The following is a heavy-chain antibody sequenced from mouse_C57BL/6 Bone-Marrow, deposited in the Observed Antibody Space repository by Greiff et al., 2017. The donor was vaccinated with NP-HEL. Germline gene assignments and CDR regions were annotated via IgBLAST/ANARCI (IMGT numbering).Heavy chain of an antibody. Sequence: EVKLMESGPELVKPGASVKIPCKASGYTFTDYNMDWVKQSHGKSLEWIGDINPNNGGTIYNQKFKGKATLTVDKSSSTAYMELRSLTSEDTAVYYCARNSIGLYGSSYLYYFDYWGQGTTLTVSS. D-gene: IGHD1-1*01. CDR2: INPNNGGT. CDR1: GYTFTDYN. J-gene: IGHJ2*01. CDR3: ARNSIGLYGSSYLYYFDY. V-gene: IGHV1-18*01.